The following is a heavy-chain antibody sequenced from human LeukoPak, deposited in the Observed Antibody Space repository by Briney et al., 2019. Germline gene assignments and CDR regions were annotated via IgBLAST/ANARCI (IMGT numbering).Heavy chain of an antibody. CDR1: GYTFTGYY. J-gene: IGHJ5*02. CDR2: INPNSGGT. CDR3: ARAAANWGSGWFDP. V-gene: IGHV1-2*02. Sequence: ASVKVSCKASGYTFTGYYMHWVRQAPGQGLEWMGWINPNSGGTNYAQKFQGRVTMTRDTSISTAYMELSRLRSDDTAVYYCARAAANWGSGWFDPWGQGTLVTVSS. D-gene: IGHD7-27*01.